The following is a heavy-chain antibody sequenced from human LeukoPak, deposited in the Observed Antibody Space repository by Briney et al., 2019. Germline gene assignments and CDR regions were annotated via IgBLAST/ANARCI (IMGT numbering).Heavy chain of an antibody. CDR3: ARVKAGAFDI. V-gene: IGHV1-3*03. Sequence: ASVKVSCKASGYTFTSYGISWVRQAPGQRLEWMGWINAGNGNTKYSQEFQGRVTITRDTSASTAYMELSSLRSEDMAVYYCARVKAGAFDIWGQGTMVTVSS. CDR1: GYTFTSYG. J-gene: IGHJ3*02. CDR2: INAGNGNT.